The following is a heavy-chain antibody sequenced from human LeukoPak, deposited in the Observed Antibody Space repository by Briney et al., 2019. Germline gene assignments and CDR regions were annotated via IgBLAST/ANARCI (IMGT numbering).Heavy chain of an antibody. CDR3: ARGGQSKYDSSGYLNYFDY. J-gene: IGHJ4*02. V-gene: IGHV3-64*01. CDR2: ISSNGGST. CDR1: GFTFSSYV. D-gene: IGHD3-22*01. Sequence: AGGSLRLSCAASGFTFSSYVMYWVRQAPGKGLEYASSISSNGGSTYYANSVKGRFTISRDNSKNTLYLQMGSLRAEDMAVYYCARGGQSKYDSSGYLNYFDYWGQGTLVTVSS.